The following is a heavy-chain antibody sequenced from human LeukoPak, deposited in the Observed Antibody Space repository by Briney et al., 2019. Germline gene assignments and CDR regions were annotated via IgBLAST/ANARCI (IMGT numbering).Heavy chain of an antibody. Sequence: ASVKVSCKASGYTFTGYYMHWVRQAPGQGLEWMGWINPNSGGTNYAQKFQGRVTMTRDTSISTAYMELSRLRSDDTAVYYCAVESYSSGWYRPPDYWGQGNLVTVSS. J-gene: IGHJ4*02. CDR2: INPNSGGT. CDR1: GYTFTGYY. D-gene: IGHD6-19*01. V-gene: IGHV1-2*02. CDR3: AVESYSSGWYRPPDY.